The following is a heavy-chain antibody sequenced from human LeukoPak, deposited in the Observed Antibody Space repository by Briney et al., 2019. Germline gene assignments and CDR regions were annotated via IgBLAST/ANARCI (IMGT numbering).Heavy chain of an antibody. D-gene: IGHD3-10*01. CDR3: AKTGSRDQGGLDY. J-gene: IGHJ4*02. V-gene: IGHV3-23*01. CDR2: ISGRGASK. Sequence: GGSLRLSCAVSGLTFNNYAMSWVRQAPGKGLEWVSGISGRGASKYYADSVKGRFTISRDNSKNTLYLQMNSLRVEDTAVYFCAKTGSRDQGGLDYWGQGTLVTVSS. CDR1: GLTFNNYA.